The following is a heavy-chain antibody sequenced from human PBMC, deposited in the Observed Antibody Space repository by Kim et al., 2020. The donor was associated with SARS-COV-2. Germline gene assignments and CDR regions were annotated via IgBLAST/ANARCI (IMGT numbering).Heavy chain of an antibody. CDR3: ASEPPGGGWLDR. Sequence: ASVKVSCKTSGYTFTSYYIHWVRQAPGKGLEWMGIIKSNAGTTSKAQKFQGRVTLTSDTSTNTVYMELSSLISVDTAIYYCASEPPGGGWLDRWGQGTL. V-gene: IGHV1-46*01. D-gene: IGHD3-16*01. CDR2: IKSNAGTT. J-gene: IGHJ5*02. CDR1: GYTFTSYY.